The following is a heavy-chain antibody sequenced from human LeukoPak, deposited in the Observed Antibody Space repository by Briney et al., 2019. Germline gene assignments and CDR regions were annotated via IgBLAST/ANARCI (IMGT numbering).Heavy chain of an antibody. CDR3: AKTIASLGSGARYFDP. CDR2: MHPGESEV. Sequence: GESLKISCKASGYSFTNYWIAWVRQKPGKGLEWMGIMHPGESEVNYSPSFEGQVTISADTSISTAYLEWYSLKASDSAIYYCAKTIASLGSGARYFDPWGQGTMITVSS. D-gene: IGHD5/OR15-5a*01. J-gene: IGHJ5*02. CDR1: GYSFTNYW. V-gene: IGHV5-51*01.